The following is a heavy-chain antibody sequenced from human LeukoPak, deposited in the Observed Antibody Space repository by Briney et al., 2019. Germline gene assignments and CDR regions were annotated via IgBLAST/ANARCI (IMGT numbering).Heavy chain of an antibody. J-gene: IGHJ3*02. CDR1: GFTFRSYW. Sequence: GGSLRLSCAASGFTFRSYWMHWVRQAPGKGLVWVSHINSDGSNTDYADSVKGRFTISRDNAKNTLYLQMNSLRAEDTAVYYCARDAHAFNMWGQGTMVTVSS. CDR3: ARDAHAFNM. CDR2: INSDGSNT. V-gene: IGHV3-74*01.